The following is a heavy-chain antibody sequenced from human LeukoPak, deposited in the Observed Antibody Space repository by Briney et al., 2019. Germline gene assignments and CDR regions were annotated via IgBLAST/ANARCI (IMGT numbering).Heavy chain of an antibody. CDR3: ARGRYSGTTYYFDY. Sequence: GGSLRLSCAASGFTFSTSWMSWVRHVPGKGLEWVANIKKDGSETYYVDSVKGRFTISRDNAKNSLYLQMNSLRAEDSAMYYCARGRYSGTTYYFDYWGQGTLVTVSS. D-gene: IGHD5-12*01. J-gene: IGHJ4*02. CDR1: GFTFSTSW. CDR2: IKKDGSET. V-gene: IGHV3-7*03.